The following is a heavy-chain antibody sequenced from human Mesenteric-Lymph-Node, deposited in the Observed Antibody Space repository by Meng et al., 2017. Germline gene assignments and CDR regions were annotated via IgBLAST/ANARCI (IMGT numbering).Heavy chain of an antibody. CDR3: ARHSSDDYSTPYYFDY. CDR1: GGYVSSTKYY. D-gene: IGHD3-22*01. Sequence: SETLSLTCTASGGYVSSTKYYWAWIRQTPGKGLEWIGSIYSSGNSYYNPSLKSRVTISPDTSKNQFSLKLTSVTAADTAVYYCARHSSDDYSTPYYFDYWGQGTLVTVSS. CDR2: IYSSGNS. V-gene: IGHV4-39*07. J-gene: IGHJ4*02.